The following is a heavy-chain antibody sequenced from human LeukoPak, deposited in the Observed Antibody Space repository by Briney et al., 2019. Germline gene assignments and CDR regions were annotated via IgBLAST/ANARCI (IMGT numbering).Heavy chain of an antibody. CDR3: AREFVVVAAYDYYYYMDV. V-gene: IGHV1-18*01. Sequence: GASVKVSCKASGYTFTSYGISWVRQAPGQGLEWMGWISAYNGNTNYAQKLQGRVTMTTDTSTSTAYMELRSLRSDDTAVYYCAREFVVVAAYDYYYYMDVWGKGTTVTVSS. J-gene: IGHJ6*03. D-gene: IGHD2-15*01. CDR1: GYTFTSYG. CDR2: ISAYNGNT.